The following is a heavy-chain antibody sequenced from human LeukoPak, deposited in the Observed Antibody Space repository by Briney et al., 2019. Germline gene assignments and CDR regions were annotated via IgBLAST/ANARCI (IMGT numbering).Heavy chain of an antibody. CDR1: GITFSDYY. CDR2: ISSTGSLI. CDR3: AKDRGVVVTAILDY. Sequence: GGSLRLSCAASGITFSDYYMSWIRQVPGKGLEWVSYISSTGSLINYADSVKGRFTISRDNAKNSLYLQMNSLRVEDTAVYYCAKDRGVVVTAILDYWGQGTLVTVSS. V-gene: IGHV3-11*01. J-gene: IGHJ4*02. D-gene: IGHD2-21*02.